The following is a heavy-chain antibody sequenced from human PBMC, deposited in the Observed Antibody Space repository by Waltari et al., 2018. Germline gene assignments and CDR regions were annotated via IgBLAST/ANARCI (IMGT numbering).Heavy chain of an antibody. CDR1: GGSISSYY. CDR3: ARGTTPGSFDI. CDR2: IYYSGST. Sequence: QVQLQESGLGLVKPSETLSLTCTVSGGSISSYYWSWIRQPPGKGLEWIGYIYYSGSTNYNPSLKSRVTISVDTSKNQFSLKLSSVTAADTAVYYCARGTTPGSFDIWGQGTMVTVSS. D-gene: IGHD2-15*01. V-gene: IGHV4-59*01. J-gene: IGHJ3*02.